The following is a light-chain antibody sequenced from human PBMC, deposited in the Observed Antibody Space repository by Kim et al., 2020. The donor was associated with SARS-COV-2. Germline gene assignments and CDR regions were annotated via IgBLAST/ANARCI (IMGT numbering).Light chain of an antibody. CDR2: DAS. J-gene: IGKJ5*01. Sequence: PGGRAPLSGRASQSVSSYLAWYQQKPGQAPRLLSYDASNRATGIPARFSGSGSGTDFTLTISSLEPEDFAVYYCQQRSNWPPITFGQGTRLEIK. V-gene: IGKV3-11*01. CDR3: QQRSNWPPIT. CDR1: QSVSSY.